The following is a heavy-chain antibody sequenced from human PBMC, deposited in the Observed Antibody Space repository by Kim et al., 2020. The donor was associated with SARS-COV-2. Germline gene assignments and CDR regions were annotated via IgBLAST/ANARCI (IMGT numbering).Heavy chain of an antibody. CDR1: GFTFSSCS. Sequence: GGSLRLSCTASGFTFSSCSMNWVRQVPGKGLERVSHICESGDFINYADSVKGRFTTSRENGRSSLYLQMNSLRDEDTAVYYCAKGLVGVRWFVDWGEGTLVTASS. V-gene: IGHV3-48*02. D-gene: IGHD2-8*01. J-gene: IGHJ4*02. CDR3: AKGLVGVRWFVD. CDR2: ICESGDFI.